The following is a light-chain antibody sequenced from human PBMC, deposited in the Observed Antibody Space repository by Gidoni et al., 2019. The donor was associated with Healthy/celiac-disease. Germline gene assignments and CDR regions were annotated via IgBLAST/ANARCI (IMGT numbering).Light chain of an antibody. V-gene: IGKV3-20*01. CDR2: GAS. Sequence: EIVLTQSPGTLSLSPGERATLSCRASQSVSSSYLAWYQQKPGQAHKLLIYGASSRATGTPDRFSGSGSGTDFTLTISRLEPEDFAVYYCQQYGRTFGGGTKVEIK. J-gene: IGKJ4*01. CDR1: QSVSSSY. CDR3: QQYGRT.